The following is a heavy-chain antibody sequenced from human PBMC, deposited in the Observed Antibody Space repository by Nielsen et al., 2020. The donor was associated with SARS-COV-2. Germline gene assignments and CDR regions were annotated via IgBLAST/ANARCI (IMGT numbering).Heavy chain of an antibody. CDR3: ARGAQQWLADY. CDR1: GYTLTELS. V-gene: IGHV1-24*01. CDR2: FDPEDGET. J-gene: IGHJ4*02. D-gene: IGHD6-19*01. Sequence: ASVKVSCKVSGYTLTELSMHWVRQAPGKGLEWMGGFDPEDGETIYAQKFQGRVTMTEVTSTDTAYMELSSLTSDDTAVYYCARGAQQWLADYWGQGTLVTVSS.